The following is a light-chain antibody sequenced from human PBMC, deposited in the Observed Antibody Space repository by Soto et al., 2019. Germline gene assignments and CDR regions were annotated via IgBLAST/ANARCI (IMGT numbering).Light chain of an antibody. CDR3: QNYSGAPWT. V-gene: IGKV1-27*01. J-gene: IGKJ1*01. Sequence: DIQMTQSPSSLSASVGDRVTITCRASQGISNYVDWYQQKQGKDPKLLIYAASTLQSGVPSRFSGSGSGNDFTLTSSILQPEDVATYYYQNYSGAPWTFGQGTKVEIK. CDR1: QGISNY. CDR2: AAS.